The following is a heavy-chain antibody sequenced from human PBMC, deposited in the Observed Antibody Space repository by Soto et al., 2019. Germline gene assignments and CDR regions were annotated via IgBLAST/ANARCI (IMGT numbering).Heavy chain of an antibody. CDR3: ARDYYDFWSGYYMFRYYYYGMDV. J-gene: IGHJ6*02. CDR1: GFTFSSYW. Sequence: PGGSLRLSCAASGFTFSSYWMHWVRQAPGKGLVWVSRINSDGSSTSYADSVKGRFTISRDNAKNTLYLQMNSLRAEDTAVYYCARDYYDFWSGYYMFRYYYYGMDVWGQGTTVTVS. V-gene: IGHV3-74*01. D-gene: IGHD3-3*01. CDR2: INSDGSST.